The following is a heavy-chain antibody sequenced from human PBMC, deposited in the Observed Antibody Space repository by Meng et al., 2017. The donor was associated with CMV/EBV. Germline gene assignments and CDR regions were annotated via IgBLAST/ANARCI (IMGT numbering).Heavy chain of an antibody. CDR3: TTPGCSSTTCYTRLSY. J-gene: IGHJ4*02. CDR2: IKSKIDGGTT. Sequence: GGSLRLSCAASGFTFSNAWMGWVRQAPGKGLEWVGRIKSKIDGGTTDYAAPVKGRFTISRDDSQNTLFLQMDSLKTEDTATYYCTTPGCSSTTCYTRLSYWGQGTVVTVSS. V-gene: IGHV3-15*01. D-gene: IGHD2-2*01. CDR1: GFTFSNAW.